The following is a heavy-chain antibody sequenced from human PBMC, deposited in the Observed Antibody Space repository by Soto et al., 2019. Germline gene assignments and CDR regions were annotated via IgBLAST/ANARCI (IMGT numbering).Heavy chain of an antibody. CDR1: GGSISSYY. J-gene: IGHJ4*02. Sequence: QVQLQESGPGLVKPSETPSLTRTVSGGSISSYYRSWIRQPAGEGLEWIGRIYTSGSTNYNPSLKSRVTMSVDTSKNQFSLKLSSVTAADTAVYYCASEEHDYGDPTFDYWGQGTLVTVSS. D-gene: IGHD4-17*01. V-gene: IGHV4-4*07. CDR3: ASEEHDYGDPTFDY. CDR2: IYTSGST.